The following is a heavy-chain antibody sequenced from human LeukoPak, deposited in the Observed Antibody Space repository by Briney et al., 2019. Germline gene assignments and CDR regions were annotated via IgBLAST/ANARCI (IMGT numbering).Heavy chain of an antibody. CDR2: IWSDGSRQ. Sequence: GTSLRLSCAASGFIFSSYAMHWVRQAPGTGLEWVAVIWSDGSRQYYLDSVKGRFTISRDNSKNTLYLQMNSLRAEDTAVYSCARGVEQKGNTNYFDPWGRGPLVTASS. J-gene: IGHJ5*02. CDR1: GFIFSSYA. V-gene: IGHV3-33*01. CDR3: ARGVEQKGNTNYFDP. D-gene: IGHD1/OR15-1a*01.